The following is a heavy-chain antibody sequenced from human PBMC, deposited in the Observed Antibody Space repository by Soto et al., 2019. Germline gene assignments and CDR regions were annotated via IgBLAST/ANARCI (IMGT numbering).Heavy chain of an antibody. Sequence: PGESLKISCKGSGYSFTSYWISWVLQMPGKGLEWMGRIDPSDSYTNYSPSFQGHVTISADKSISTAYLQWSSLKASDTAMYYCAAPKYSSSYGEYYYYGMDVWGQGTTVIVSS. CDR2: IDPSDSYT. J-gene: IGHJ6*02. CDR1: GYSFTSYW. V-gene: IGHV5-10-1*01. D-gene: IGHD6-6*01. CDR3: AAPKYSSSYGEYYYYGMDV.